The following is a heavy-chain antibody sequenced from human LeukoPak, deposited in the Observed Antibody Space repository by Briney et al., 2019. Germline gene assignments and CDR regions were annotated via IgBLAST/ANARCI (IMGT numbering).Heavy chain of an antibody. CDR2: MNPNSGNT. Sequence: GASVKVSCKASGYTFTSYDINWVRQATGQGLEWMGWMNPNSGNTGYAQKFQGRVTITRNTSISTAYMELSSLRSEDTAVYYCARGPRESDYDFWSGYWNHYYMDVWGKGTTVTVSS. V-gene: IGHV1-8*03. CDR1: GYTFTSYD. CDR3: ARGPRESDYDFWSGYWNHYYMDV. J-gene: IGHJ6*03. D-gene: IGHD3-3*01.